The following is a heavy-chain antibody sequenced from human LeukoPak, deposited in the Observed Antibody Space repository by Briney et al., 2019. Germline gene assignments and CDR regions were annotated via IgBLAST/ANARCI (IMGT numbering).Heavy chain of an antibody. CDR3: ARDRYYDSSGYSNNWFDP. J-gene: IGHJ5*02. V-gene: IGHV4-4*07. D-gene: IGHD3-22*01. CDR2: IYTSGST. CDR1: GGSISSYY. Sequence: PSETLSLTCTVSGGSISSYYWSWIRQPAGKGLEWIGRIYTSGSTNYNPSLKSRVTMSVDTSKNQFSLKLSSVTAADTAVYYCARDRYYDSSGYSNNWFDPWGQGTLVTVSS.